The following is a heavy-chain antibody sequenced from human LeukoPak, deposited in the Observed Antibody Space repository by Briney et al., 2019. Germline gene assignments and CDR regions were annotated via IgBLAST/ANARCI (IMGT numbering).Heavy chain of an antibody. CDR1: GFTFDDYA. J-gene: IGHJ4*02. Sequence: GGSQRLSCAASGFTFDDYAMHWVRQAPGKGLEWVSLISWDGGSTYYADSVKGRFTISRDNSKNSLYLQMNSLRAEDTALYYCAKDKDFDSSGWYSSFDYWGQGTLVTVSS. CDR2: ISWDGGST. CDR3: AKDKDFDSSGWYSSFDY. D-gene: IGHD6-19*01. V-gene: IGHV3-43D*04.